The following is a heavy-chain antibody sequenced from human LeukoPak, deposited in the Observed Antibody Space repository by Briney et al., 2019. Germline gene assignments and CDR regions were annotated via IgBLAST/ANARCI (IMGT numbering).Heavy chain of an antibody. Sequence: VGSLRLSCAASGFTFNTYAMAWVRQAPGKGLQCFSSVAGNGATTYYAESVKGRFTISRDNSKNTVSLQMDSLRVEDTAVYYCAKDYGYTPYYFDYWGQGALVTVSS. CDR3: AKDYGYTPYYFDY. D-gene: IGHD5-18*01. CDR2: VAGNGATT. CDR1: GFTFNTYA. J-gene: IGHJ4*02. V-gene: IGHV3-23*01.